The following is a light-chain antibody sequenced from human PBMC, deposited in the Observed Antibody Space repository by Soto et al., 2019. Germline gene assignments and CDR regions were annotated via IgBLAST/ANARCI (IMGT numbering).Light chain of an antibody. CDR1: QSVSTSY. CDR3: QQYGSSSWT. CDR2: GAS. V-gene: IGKV3-20*01. J-gene: IGKJ1*01. Sequence: EIVLTQSPGTLSLSPGEGATLSCRASQSVSTSYLAWYQQKPGQAPRLLIYGASSRASGIPDRFSGSGSGTDFTLIISRLEPEDFAVYYCQQYGSSSWTFGQGTKVDIK.